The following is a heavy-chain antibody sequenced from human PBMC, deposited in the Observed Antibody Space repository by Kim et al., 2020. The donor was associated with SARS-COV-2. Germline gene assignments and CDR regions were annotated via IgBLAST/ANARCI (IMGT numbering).Heavy chain of an antibody. CDR1: GYTFTTYD. J-gene: IGHJ4*02. D-gene: IGHD2-15*01. CDR3: ARIAVASEGWWDY. Sequence: ASVKVSCKASGYTFTTYDINWVRQAPGQGLEWMGWMNPNSGDTGFALKFQGRVTMTRNTSISTAYMELSSLRSEDTAVYYCARIAVASEGWWDYWGQGSLVTVSS. CDR2: MNPNSGDT. V-gene: IGHV1-8*01.